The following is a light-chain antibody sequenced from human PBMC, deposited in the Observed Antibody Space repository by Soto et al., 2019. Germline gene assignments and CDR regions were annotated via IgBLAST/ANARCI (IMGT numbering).Light chain of an antibody. J-gene: IGKJ2*03. CDR1: QSIDRW. CDR2: DAF. CDR3: QQYNHYYS. V-gene: IGKV1-5*01. Sequence: DIQLTQSPSTLSASVGDRVTITCRASQSIDRWLAWYQQKLGKAPELLIHDAFSLESGVPSRFSGSGSGTEFTLTINSLQPDDFATYYCQQYNHYYSFGQGTKLEIK.